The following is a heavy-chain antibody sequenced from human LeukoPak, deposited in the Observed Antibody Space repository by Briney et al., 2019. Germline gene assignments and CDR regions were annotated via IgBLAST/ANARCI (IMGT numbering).Heavy chain of an antibody. CDR3: ARDGAPGVEMATINAFDI. Sequence: PSETLSLTCTVSGGSISSYYWSRIRQPAGKGLEWIGRIYTSGSTNYNPSLKSRVTMSVDTSKNQFSLKLSSVIAADTAVYYCARDGAPGVEMATINAFDIWGQGTMVTVSS. D-gene: IGHD5-24*01. J-gene: IGHJ3*02. V-gene: IGHV4-4*07. CDR1: GGSISSYY. CDR2: IYTSGST.